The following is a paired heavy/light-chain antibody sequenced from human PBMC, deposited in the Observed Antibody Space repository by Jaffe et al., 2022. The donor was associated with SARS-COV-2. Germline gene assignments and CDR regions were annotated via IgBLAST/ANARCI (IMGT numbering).Heavy chain of an antibody. CDR2: IYNSGIT. J-gene: IGHJ4*02. D-gene: IGHD4-17*01. Sequence: QVQLQESGPGLVKPSETLSLNCTVSGDSIGSYCWSWIRQPPGKGLEWIGYIYNSGITDYIPSLKSRVTISVDASKDQLSLKLTSVTAADTAVYYCARTPYGDEGNFDHWGQGTLVTVSS. V-gene: IGHV4-59*01. CDR1: GDSIGSYC. CDR3: ARTPYGDEGNFDH.
Light chain of an antibody. CDR3: QQSYSTPPT. V-gene: IGKV1-39*01. J-gene: IGKJ2*01. Sequence: DIQMTQSPSSLSASVGDRVTITCRASQSISSYLNWYQQKPGKAPKLLIYAASSLQSGVPSRFSGGGSGTDFTLTISSLQPEDFAIYYCQQSYSTPPTFGQGTKLEIK. CDR2: AAS. CDR1: QSISSY.